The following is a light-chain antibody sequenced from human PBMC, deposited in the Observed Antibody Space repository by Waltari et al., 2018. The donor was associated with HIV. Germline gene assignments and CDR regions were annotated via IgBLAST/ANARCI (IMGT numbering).Light chain of an antibody. CDR1: QSVSSSY. J-gene: IGKJ3*01. CDR3: QQYVSSPET. V-gene: IGKV3-20*01. Sequence: EIVLTQSPGTLSLSPGERATLSCRASQSVSSSYLAWYQQKHGQAPRLLIYGASRRATGIPDRFSGSGSGTDFTLTISRLEPEDFAVYYCQQYVSSPETFGPGTKVDIK. CDR2: GAS.